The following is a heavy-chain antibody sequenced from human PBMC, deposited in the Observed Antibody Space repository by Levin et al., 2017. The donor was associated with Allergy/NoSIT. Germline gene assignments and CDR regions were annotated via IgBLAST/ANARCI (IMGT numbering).Heavy chain of an antibody. D-gene: IGHD6-19*01. CDR1: GFTFSDYY. CDR2: ISSSSSYT. Sequence: GGSLRLSCAASGFTFSDYYMSWIRQAPGKGLEWVSYISSSSSYTNYADSVKGRFTISRDNAKNSLYLQMNSLRAEDTAVYYCARDLIIMAGTPKAEYFQHWGQGTLVTVSS. CDR3: ARDLIIMAGTPKAEYFQH. V-gene: IGHV3-11*05. J-gene: IGHJ1*01.